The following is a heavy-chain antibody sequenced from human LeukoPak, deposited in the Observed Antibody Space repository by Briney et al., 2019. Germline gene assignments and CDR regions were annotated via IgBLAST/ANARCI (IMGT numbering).Heavy chain of an antibody. CDR1: GFIFRSYS. D-gene: IGHD2-2*03. CDR2: ISSDSKYT. Sequence: GGSLRLSCEASGFIFRSYSMNWVRQAPGKGLEWVSSISSDSKYTDLADSVKGRFTVSRDNGRNSLSLQMNSLRAEDTAVYYCARVGDRSGNGYSHWGQGTLVTVSS. J-gene: IGHJ4*02. V-gene: IGHV3-21*01. CDR3: ARVGDRSGNGYSH.